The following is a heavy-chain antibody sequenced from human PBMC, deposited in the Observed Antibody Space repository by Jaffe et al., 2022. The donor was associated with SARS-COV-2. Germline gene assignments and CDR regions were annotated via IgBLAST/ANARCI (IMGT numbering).Heavy chain of an antibody. V-gene: IGHV3-48*02. CDR3: ARNLHSGWYFDY. J-gene: IGHJ4*02. Sequence: EAQLVESGGGLVQPGGSLRLSCAASGFTFKNSSMNWVRQSPGKGLEWVSYMSSSGITIHYADSVKGRFTISRDNARNSLYLQMNSLKDEDTAVYYCARNLHSGWYFDYWGQGILVSVSS. CDR2: MSSSGITI. D-gene: IGHD6-19*01. CDR1: GFTFKNSS.